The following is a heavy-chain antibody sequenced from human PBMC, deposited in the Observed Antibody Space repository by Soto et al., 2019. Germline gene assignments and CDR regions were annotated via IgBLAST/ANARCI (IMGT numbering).Heavy chain of an antibody. Sequence: PSETLSLTCTVSGGSISSYYWSWIRQPPGKGLEWIGYIYYSGSTNYNPSLKSRVTISVDTSKNQFSLKLSSVTAADTAVYYCARGSGSGSYLPYYYYGMDVWGQGATVTVSS. CDR2: IYYSGST. CDR1: GGSISSYY. V-gene: IGHV4-59*01. D-gene: IGHD3-10*01. J-gene: IGHJ6*02. CDR3: ARGSGSGSYLPYYYYGMDV.